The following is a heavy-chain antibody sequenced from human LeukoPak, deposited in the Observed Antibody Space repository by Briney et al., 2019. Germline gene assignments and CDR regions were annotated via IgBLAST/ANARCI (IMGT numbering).Heavy chain of an antibody. CDR3: ARVRYYYGSGSYYNPFDY. CDR1: GFIFRNYY. J-gene: IGHJ4*02. Sequence: GSLRLSCTASGFIFRNYYMSWIRQPPGKGLEWIGYIYYSGSTNYNPSLKSRVTISVDTSKNQFSLKLSSVTAADTAVYYCARVRYYYGSGSYYNPFDYWGQGTLVTVSS. V-gene: IGHV4-59*01. CDR2: IYYSGST. D-gene: IGHD3-10*01.